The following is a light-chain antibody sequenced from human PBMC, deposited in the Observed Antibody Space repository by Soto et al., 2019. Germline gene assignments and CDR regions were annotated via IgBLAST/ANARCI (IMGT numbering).Light chain of an antibody. CDR3: SSYTSIPALV. CDR2: DVS. Sequence: QSALTQPASVSGSPGQSITISCTGTSSDVGGYNSVSWYQQHPGKVPKIMIYDVSIRSSGVPDRFSGSKSGNTASLTISGLQAEDEADYYCSSYTSIPALVFGTGTKLTVL. CDR1: SSDVGGYNS. J-gene: IGLJ1*01. V-gene: IGLV2-14*01.